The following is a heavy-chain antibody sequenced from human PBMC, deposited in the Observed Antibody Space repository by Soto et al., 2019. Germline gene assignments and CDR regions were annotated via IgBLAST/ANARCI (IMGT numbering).Heavy chain of an antibody. Sequence: GGSLRLSCAASGFTFSSYSMNWVRQSPGKGLEWVSSISGSGNYTHYADFLRGRFTISRDNAKTSLYLQMNSLRAEDTAVYYCAREGINHSNEYYFASWGQGTVVTVSS. J-gene: IGHJ4*02. CDR1: GFTFSSYS. D-gene: IGHD2-15*01. CDR2: ISGSGNYT. V-gene: IGHV3-21*01. CDR3: AREGINHSNEYYFAS.